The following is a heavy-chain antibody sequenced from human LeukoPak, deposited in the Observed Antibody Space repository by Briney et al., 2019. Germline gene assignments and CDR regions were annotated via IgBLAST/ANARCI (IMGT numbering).Heavy chain of an antibody. D-gene: IGHD6-13*01. CDR2: IYYSGST. J-gene: IGHJ4*02. Sequence: SETLSLTCTVSGGSISSSSYYWGWIRQPPGKGLEWIGSIYYSGSTYYNPSLKSRVTISVDTSKNQFSLKLSSVTAADTAVYYCARGMGYSSSWYYDYWGQGTLVTVSS. CDR1: GGSISSSSYY. V-gene: IGHV4-39*07. CDR3: ARGMGYSSSWYYDY.